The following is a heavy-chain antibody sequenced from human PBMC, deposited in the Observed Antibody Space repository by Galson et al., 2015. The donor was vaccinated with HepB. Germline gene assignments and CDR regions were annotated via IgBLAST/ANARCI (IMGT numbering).Heavy chain of an antibody. CDR1: GFTFSRYA. CDR2: ISYDGSNK. V-gene: IGHV3-30-3*01. J-gene: IGHJ4*02. CDR3: ARDLVLNGLFDY. D-gene: IGHD3-10*01. Sequence: SLRLSCAASGFTFSRYAMHWVRQAPGKGLEWVAVISYDGSNKYYADSVKGRFTISRDNSKNTLYLQMNSLRAEDTAVYYCARDLVLNGLFDYWGQGTLVTVSS.